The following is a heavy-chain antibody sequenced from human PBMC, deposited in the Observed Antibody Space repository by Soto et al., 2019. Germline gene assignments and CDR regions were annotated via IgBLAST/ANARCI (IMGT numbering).Heavy chain of an antibody. V-gene: IGHV4-59*01. D-gene: IGHD5-12*01. CDR1: GGSISSYY. CDR2: IYYSGST. J-gene: IGHJ4*02. Sequence: SETLSLTCTVPGGSISSYYWSWIRQPPGKGLEWIGYIYYSGSTNYNPSLKSRVTISVDTSKNQFSLKLSSVTAADTAVYYCARAYGGYADYWGQGALVTVSS. CDR3: ARAYGGYADY.